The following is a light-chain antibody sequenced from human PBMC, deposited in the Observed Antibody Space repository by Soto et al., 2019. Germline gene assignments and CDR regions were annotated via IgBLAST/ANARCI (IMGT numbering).Light chain of an antibody. J-gene: IGLJ3*02. CDR3: QSYDISLSGWV. V-gene: IGLV1-40*01. Sequence: QSVLPQPPSVSGAPGQRVTISCTESSSNIGAGYDVHWYQQLPGTAPKLPIYGNSNRPSGVPDRFSGSKSGTSASLAITGLQAEDEADYYCQSYDISLSGWVFGGGTKLTVL. CDR1: SSNIGAGYD. CDR2: GNS.